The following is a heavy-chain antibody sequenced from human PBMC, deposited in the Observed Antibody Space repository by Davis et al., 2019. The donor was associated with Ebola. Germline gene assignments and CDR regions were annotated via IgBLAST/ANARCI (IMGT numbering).Heavy chain of an antibody. Sequence: SATLSLTCAVYGGSFSGYYWSWIRQPPGKGLEWIGEINHSGITNYNPSLKSRVTISVDTSKNQFSLKLTSVTAADTAVYYCARGLGLWGQGTLVTVSS. CDR2: INHSGIT. J-gene: IGHJ4*02. V-gene: IGHV4-34*01. D-gene: IGHD7-27*01. CDR3: ARGLGL. CDR1: GGSFSGYY.